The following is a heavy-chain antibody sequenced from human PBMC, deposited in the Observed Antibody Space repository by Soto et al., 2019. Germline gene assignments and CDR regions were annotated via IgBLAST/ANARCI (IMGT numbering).Heavy chain of an antibody. D-gene: IGHD1-26*01. J-gene: IGHJ4*02. V-gene: IGHV1-18*04. CDR2: ISAYNGDT. CDR1: GYTFNTYG. Sequence: ASVKVSCKASGYTFNTYGVSWVRQAPGQGLEWMGRISAYNGDTNYAQKLQGRLTMTTDTSTRTAYMELRSLRSDDTAVYYCARYGRVGATPTAFDYWGQGTLVTVSS. CDR3: ARYGRVGATPTAFDY.